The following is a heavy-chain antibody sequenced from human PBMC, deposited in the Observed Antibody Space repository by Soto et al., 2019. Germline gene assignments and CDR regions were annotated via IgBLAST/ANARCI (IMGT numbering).Heavy chain of an antibody. J-gene: IGHJ4*02. CDR2: IFSSGRA. D-gene: IGHD3-10*01. V-gene: IGHV4-59*02. CDR1: GGSVNNNY. Sequence: QVQLHESGPGLVKPSETLSLTCTVSGGSVNNNYWSWIRQVPGRGLEWIGYIFSSGRANYNPSLESRVTISVDTSKNQLSLKLTSVTAADTAVYYCARGGDNSPWYYSLWGQGTLVAVSS. CDR3: ARGGDNSPWYYSL.